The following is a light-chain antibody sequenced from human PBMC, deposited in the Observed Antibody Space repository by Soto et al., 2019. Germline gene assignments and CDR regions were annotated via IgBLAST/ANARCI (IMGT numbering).Light chain of an antibody. CDR1: QSVSNTY. Sequence: EIVLPQSPGPLFLSPWESATLSCRASQSVSNTYLAWYQQKPGQAPRLLIYAASSRATGIPDRFSGSGSGTDFTLTISSLQPDDCATDDGQHYNSYPEAFGQGTKVDIK. V-gene: IGKV3-20*01. CDR2: AAS. J-gene: IGKJ1*01. CDR3: QHYNSYPEA.